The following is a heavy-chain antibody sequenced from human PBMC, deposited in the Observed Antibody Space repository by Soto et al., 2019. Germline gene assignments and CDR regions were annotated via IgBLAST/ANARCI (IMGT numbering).Heavy chain of an antibody. CDR3: ARDRGYYYYGMDV. J-gene: IGHJ6*02. CDR2: ISYDGSNK. V-gene: IGHV3-30-3*01. Sequence: GGSLRLSCAASGFTFSSYAMHWVRQAPGKGLEWVAVISYDGSNKYYADSVKGRFTISRDNSKNTLYLQMNSLRAEDTAVYYCARDRGYYYYGMDVWGQGTTVTVSS. CDR1: GFTFSSYA. D-gene: IGHD3-10*01.